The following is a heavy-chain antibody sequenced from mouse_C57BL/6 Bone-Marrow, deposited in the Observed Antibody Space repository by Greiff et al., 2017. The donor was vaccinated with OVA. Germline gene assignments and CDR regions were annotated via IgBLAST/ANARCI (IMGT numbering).Heavy chain of an antibody. CDR1: GFSLTSYG. CDR2: IWSDGST. D-gene: IGHD4-1*01. V-gene: IGHV2-6-1*01. CDR3: ARHGVGPYYAMDY. Sequence: VQLQQSGPGLVAPSQSLSITCTVSGFSLTSYGVHWVRQPPGKGLEWLVVIWSDGSTTYNSALKSRLSISKDNSKSQVFLKMNSLQTDDTAMYYCARHGVGPYYAMDYWGQGTSVTVSS. J-gene: IGHJ4*01.